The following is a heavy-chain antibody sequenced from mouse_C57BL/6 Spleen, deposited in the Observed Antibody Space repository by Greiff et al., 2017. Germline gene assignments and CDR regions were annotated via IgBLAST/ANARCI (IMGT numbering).Heavy chain of an antibody. J-gene: IGHJ2*01. V-gene: IGHV1-80*01. D-gene: IGHD2-4*01. Sequence: VQLMESGAELVKPGASVKISCKASGYAFSSYWMNWVKQRPGKGLEWIGQIYPGDGDTNYNGKFKGKATLTADKSSSTAYMQLSSLTSEDSAVYFCARWIYDYHYFDYWGQGTTLTVSS. CDR3: ARWIYDYHYFDY. CDR1: GYAFSSYW. CDR2: IYPGDGDT.